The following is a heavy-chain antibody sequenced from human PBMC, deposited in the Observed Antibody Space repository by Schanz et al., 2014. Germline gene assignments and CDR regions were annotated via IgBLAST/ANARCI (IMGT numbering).Heavy chain of an antibody. D-gene: IGHD6-13*01. CDR1: GYSFTPFP. CDR3: ARSGSSNWYFFDY. Sequence: QVQLVQSGAEVKKPGASVKVSSKASGYSFTPFPIHWVRQAPGQRLEWMGWINAGTGNTEYSQKFQGRVTITRDTLASTAYMEVSSLRSEDTAVYYCARSGSSNWYFFDYWGQGTLVTVSS. CDR2: INAGTGNT. J-gene: IGHJ4*02. V-gene: IGHV1-3*01.